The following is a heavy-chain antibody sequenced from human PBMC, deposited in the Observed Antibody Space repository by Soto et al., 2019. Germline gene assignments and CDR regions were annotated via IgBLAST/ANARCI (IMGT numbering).Heavy chain of an antibody. CDR3: ARRYKDGRRDCISTSCLFDP. Sequence: QVQLVESGGGVVQPGRSLRLSCAASGFTFSTYAMHWVRQAPGKGLEWVAVISYDGSNKHYADSVKGRFTISRDNSKNTLYLQMNSLRAEDTAVYYCARRYKDGRRDCISTSCLFDPWGQGTLVTVSS. V-gene: IGHV3-30-3*01. CDR1: GFTFSTYA. CDR2: ISYDGSNK. D-gene: IGHD2-2*01. J-gene: IGHJ5*02.